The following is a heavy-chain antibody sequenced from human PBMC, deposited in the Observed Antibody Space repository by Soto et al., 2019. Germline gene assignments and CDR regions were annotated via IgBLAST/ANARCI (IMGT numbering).Heavy chain of an antibody. J-gene: IGHJ6*02. Sequence: QIQLVESGGGVVQPGRSLRLSCVASGFTFNSYDFNWVRQAPGKGLEWVAVIWYDGNTKYYADSVKGRFTISRDNLRNTLYLQMNSLTAEDTAVYYCARPLVAPVAGPYYYGMDVWGQGTTVTVSS. V-gene: IGHV3-33*01. CDR1: GFTFNSYD. CDR2: IWYDGNTK. CDR3: ARPLVAPVAGPYYYGMDV. D-gene: IGHD6-19*01.